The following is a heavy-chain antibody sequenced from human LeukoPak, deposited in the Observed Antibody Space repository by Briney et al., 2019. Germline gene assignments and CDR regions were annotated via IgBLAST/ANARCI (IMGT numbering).Heavy chain of an antibody. J-gene: IGHJ3*01. D-gene: IGHD3-9*01. Sequence: SETLSLTCTVSDYSISSGYYWGWIRQPPGKGLEWIGSIFRTGSTYYNPSLKSRVTPSVDTSKSQLSLRLTSVTAADAAVYYCVRDPAILTGLGDAFDLWGQGTMVTVSS. V-gene: IGHV4-38-2*02. CDR1: DYSISSGYY. CDR3: VRDPAILTGLGDAFDL. CDR2: IFRTGST.